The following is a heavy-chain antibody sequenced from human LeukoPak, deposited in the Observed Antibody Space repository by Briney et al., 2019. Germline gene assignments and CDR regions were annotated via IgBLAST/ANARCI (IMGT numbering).Heavy chain of an antibody. CDR1: GFTFTSSA. Sequence: SVKASCKASGFTFTSSAMQWVRQARGQRLEWIGWIVVGSGNTNYAQKFQERVTITRDMSTSTAYMELSSLRSEDTAVYYCAATLYCSSTSCYSPFDHWGQGTLVTVSS. CDR3: AATLYCSSTSCYSPFDH. CDR2: IVVGSGNT. J-gene: IGHJ4*02. V-gene: IGHV1-58*02. D-gene: IGHD2-2*01.